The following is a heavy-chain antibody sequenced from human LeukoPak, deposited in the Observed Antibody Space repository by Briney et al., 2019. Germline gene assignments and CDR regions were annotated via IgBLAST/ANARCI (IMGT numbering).Heavy chain of an antibody. J-gene: IGHJ3*02. CDR1: GFTFSSYD. CDR2: IGTAGDT. CDR3: ARGEYYGSGSYYNPIGAFDI. D-gene: IGHD3-10*01. V-gene: IGHV3-13*01. Sequence: GGSLRLSCAASGFTFSSYDMHWVRQATGKGLEWVSAIGTAGDTYYPGSVKGRFTISRENAKNSLYLQMNSLRAGDTAVYYCARGEYYGSGSYYNPIGAFDIWGQGTMVTVSS.